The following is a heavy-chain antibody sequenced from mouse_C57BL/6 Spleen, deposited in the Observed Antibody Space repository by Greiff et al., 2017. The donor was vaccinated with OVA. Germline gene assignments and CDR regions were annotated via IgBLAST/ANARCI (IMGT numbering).Heavy chain of an antibody. D-gene: IGHD1-1*01. CDR1: GYTFPSYW. Sequence: QVQLQQPGAELVKPGASVTLSCQASGYTFPSYWLQWVNQRPGQGLEWSGELDPSDSYPTYNQKFKGKATLTVDTSSSTADMPLSSLTSEDSAVYYCARRGVTVVATDGFDYWGQGTTLTVSS. CDR2: LDPSDSYP. V-gene: IGHV1-50*01. CDR3: ARRGVTVVATDGFDY. J-gene: IGHJ2*01.